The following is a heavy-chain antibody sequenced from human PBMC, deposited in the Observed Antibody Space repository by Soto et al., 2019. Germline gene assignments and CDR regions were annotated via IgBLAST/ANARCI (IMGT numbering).Heavy chain of an antibody. CDR1: GDSISSGAYY. CDR2: IYYSGTT. Sequence: QVQLRESGPGLVKPSQTLSLTCTVSGDSISSGAYYWSWIRHPPGRGLEWIGFIYYSGTTYYNPSLKSRLNISVDTSKNQFSLTVTSVTAADTAVYYCARGTTVAIHIWFDPWGQGTLVTVSS. V-gene: IGHV4-31*03. CDR3: ARGTTVAIHIWFDP. J-gene: IGHJ5*02. D-gene: IGHD4-17*01.